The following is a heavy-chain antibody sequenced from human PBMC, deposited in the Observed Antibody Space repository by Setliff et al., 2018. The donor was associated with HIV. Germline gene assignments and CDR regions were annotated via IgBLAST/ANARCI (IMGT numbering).Heavy chain of an antibody. CDR3: ARLNQQWLVRDSGSNWFDP. D-gene: IGHD6-19*01. V-gene: IGHV4-59*01. J-gene: IGHJ5*02. CDR1: GGSISSSY. CDR2: IYYSGST. Sequence: PSETLSLTCTVSGGSISSSYWSWIRQPPGKGLEWIGYIYYSGSTNYNPSLKSRVTISVDTSKNQFSLKLSSVTAADTAVYYCARLNQQWLVRDSGSNWFDPWGQGILVTVSS.